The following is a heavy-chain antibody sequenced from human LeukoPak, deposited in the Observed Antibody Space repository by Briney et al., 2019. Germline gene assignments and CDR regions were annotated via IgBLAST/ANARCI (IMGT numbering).Heavy chain of an antibody. Sequence: SETLSLTCTVSGGSISSYNWSWIRQPPGKGLEWIGYIYYSGSTNYNPSLKSRVTISVDTSKNQFSLKLSSVTAADTAVYYCARGKSDYDFWSGSTSNWFDPWGQGTLVTVSS. CDR3: ARGKSDYDFWSGSTSNWFDP. J-gene: IGHJ5*02. CDR1: GGSISSYN. D-gene: IGHD3-3*01. V-gene: IGHV4-59*01. CDR2: IYYSGST.